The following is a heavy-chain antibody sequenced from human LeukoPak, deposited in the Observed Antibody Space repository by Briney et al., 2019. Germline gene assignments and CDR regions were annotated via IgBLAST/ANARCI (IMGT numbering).Heavy chain of an antibody. CDR1: GFTFSSYA. J-gene: IGHJ4*02. D-gene: IGHD1-26*01. V-gene: IGHV3-30-3*01. CDR3: ARGRGSLPFDY. Sequence: GGSLRLSCAASGFTFSSYAMSWVRQAPGKGLEWVAVISKDGSEKYYPDSVKGRFTLSRDNSKTTVYLQMNSLRVDDTAVYYCARGRGSLPFDYWGQGTLVTVSS. CDR2: ISKDGSEK.